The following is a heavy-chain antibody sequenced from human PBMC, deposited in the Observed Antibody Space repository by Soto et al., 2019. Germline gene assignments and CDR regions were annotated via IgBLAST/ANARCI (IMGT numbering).Heavy chain of an antibody. J-gene: IGHJ6*02. CDR3: EREKAYSSGWYRNRAGVPDV. D-gene: IGHD6-19*01. CDR1: GFTFSSYE. V-gene: IGHV3-48*03. Sequence: HPGVSLRLSCSASGFTFSSYEMNWVRQAPGKGLEWVSYISSSGSTIYYADSVKGRFTISRDNAKNSLYLQMNSLRAEDTAVYYCEREKAYSSGWYRNRAGVPDVRGQGTTVTVSS. CDR2: ISSSGSTI.